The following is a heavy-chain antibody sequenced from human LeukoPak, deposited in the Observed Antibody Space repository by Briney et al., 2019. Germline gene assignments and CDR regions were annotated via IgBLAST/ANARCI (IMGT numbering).Heavy chain of an antibody. D-gene: IGHD1-26*01. Sequence: GASLQISGEGSGYSFTDYWIGWVRQLPGKGLEWMGIIYPGDSDTRYSPSFQGQVTISADKSISTAYLQWSSLKASDTAMYYCAIRYSGSYNDYWGQGTLVTVSS. CDR3: AIRYSGSYNDY. CDR2: IYPGDSDT. J-gene: IGHJ4*02. V-gene: IGHV5-51*01. CDR1: GYSFTDYW.